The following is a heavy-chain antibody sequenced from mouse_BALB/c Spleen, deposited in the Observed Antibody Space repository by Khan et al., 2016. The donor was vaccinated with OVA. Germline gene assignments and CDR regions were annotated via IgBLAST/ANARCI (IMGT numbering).Heavy chain of an antibody. V-gene: IGHV3-2*02. CDR3: ARRYYYGQWYFDV. J-gene: IGHJ1*01. D-gene: IGHD1-1*01. CDR1: GYSITSDYA. Sequence: EVQLQESGPGLVKPSQSLSLTCTVTGYSITSDYAWNWIRQFPGNKLEWMAYISYSGSTRSNPSLNSRISITRDTSKNQFFLQLNSVTTEDTATYYCARRYYYGQWYFDVGGAGTTVTVSS. CDR2: ISYSGST.